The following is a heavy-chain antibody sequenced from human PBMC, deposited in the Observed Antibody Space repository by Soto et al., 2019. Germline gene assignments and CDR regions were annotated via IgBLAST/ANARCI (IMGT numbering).Heavy chain of an antibody. J-gene: IGHJ4*02. CDR1: GGTFSSYA. Sequence: QVQLVQSGAEVKKPGSSVKVSCKASGGTFSSYAISWVRQAPGQGLEWMGGIIPIFRTANYAQKFQGRVTITTDKTKRASYMKQSSLRSEHTAAYYLAATYCSWSHYNRFDYWGQGTLGTVSS. CDR2: IIPIFRTA. D-gene: IGHD3-10*01. CDR3: AATYCSWSHYNRFDY. V-gene: IGHV1-69*05.